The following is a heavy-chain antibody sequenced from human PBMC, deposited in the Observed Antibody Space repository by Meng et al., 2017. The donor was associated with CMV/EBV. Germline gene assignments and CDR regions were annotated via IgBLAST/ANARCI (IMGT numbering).Heavy chain of an antibody. J-gene: IGHJ4*02. D-gene: IGHD6-13*01. CDR2: ISGSGGST. CDR1: GFTFSSYA. V-gene: IGHV3-23*01. Sequence: GGSLRLSCAASGFTFSSYAMSWVRQAPGKGLEWVSAISGSGGSTYYADSVKGRFTISRDNSKNTLYLQMNSLRAEDTAVYYCAKFRGYSCSWSFWFDYWGQGTLVTVSS. CDR3: AKFRGYSCSWSFWFDY.